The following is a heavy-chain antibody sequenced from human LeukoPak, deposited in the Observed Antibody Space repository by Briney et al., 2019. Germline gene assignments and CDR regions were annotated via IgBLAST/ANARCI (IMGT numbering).Heavy chain of an antibody. D-gene: IGHD6-13*01. CDR3: ARDLEAANTYYFDY. J-gene: IGHJ4*02. Sequence: SVKVSCKASGGTFSSYAISWVRQAPGQGLEWMGRIIPILGIANYAQKFQGRVTITADKSTSTAYMELSSLRSEDTAVYYCARDLEAANTYYFDYWGQGTMVTVSS. CDR1: GGTFSSYA. V-gene: IGHV1-69*04. CDR2: IIPILGIA.